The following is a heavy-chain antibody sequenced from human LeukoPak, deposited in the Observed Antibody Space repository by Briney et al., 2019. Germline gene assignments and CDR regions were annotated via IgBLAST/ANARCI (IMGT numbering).Heavy chain of an antibody. CDR2: IYPNSGGT. CDR3: ARDATMVRGDAEY. J-gene: IGHJ4*02. D-gene: IGHD3-10*01. V-gene: IGHV1-2*02. Sequence: GASVKVSCKASGYTFTGYYMHWVRQAPGQGLEWMGWIYPNSGGTNYAQKFQGRVTMTRDTSISTAYMELSRLRSDDTAVYYCARDATMVRGDAEYWGQGTLVTVSS. CDR1: GYTFTGYY.